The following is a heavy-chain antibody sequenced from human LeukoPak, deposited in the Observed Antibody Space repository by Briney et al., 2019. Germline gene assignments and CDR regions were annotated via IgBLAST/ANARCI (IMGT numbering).Heavy chain of an antibody. CDR1: GFTFDDYA. Sequence: SLRLSCAASGFTFDDYAMHWVRQAPGKGLEWVSGISWNSGSIGYADSVKGRFTISRANAKNSLYLQMNSLRAEDTAVYYCARDSRFTMRDYWGQGTLVTVSS. D-gene: IGHD3-22*01. V-gene: IGHV3-9*01. J-gene: IGHJ4*02. CDR3: ARDSRFTMRDY. CDR2: ISWNSGSI.